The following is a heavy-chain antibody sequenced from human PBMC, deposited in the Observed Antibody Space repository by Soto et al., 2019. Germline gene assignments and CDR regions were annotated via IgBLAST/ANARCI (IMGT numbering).Heavy chain of an antibody. CDR2: INYDGSS. J-gene: IGHJ6*02. Sequence: QVQLQESGPGLVKPSETLSLTCTVSGGSITNYYCSWFRQPPGKGLEWIGYINYDGSSAYNLSLKRRVTLSMDASKTQFSLMLESVTATDTAVYYCARHGFGPLHGLVDVWGPGTTVIVSS. CDR3: ARHGFGPLHGLVDV. CDR1: GGSITNYY. D-gene: IGHD3-10*01. V-gene: IGHV4-59*08.